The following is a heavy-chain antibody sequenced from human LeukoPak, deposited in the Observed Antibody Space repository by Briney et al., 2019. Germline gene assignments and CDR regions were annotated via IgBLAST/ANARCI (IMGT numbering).Heavy chain of an antibody. J-gene: IGHJ5*02. Sequence: QAGGSLRLSCAASGFTFSSYAMSWVRQAPGKGLEWVSAISGSGGSTYCADSVKGRFTISRDNSKNTLYLQMNSLRAEDTAVYYCAKGDYCSSTSCYLDWSDPWGQGTLVTVSS. CDR3: AKGDYCSSTSCYLDWSDP. CDR1: GFTFSSYA. V-gene: IGHV3-23*01. CDR2: ISGSGGST. D-gene: IGHD2-2*01.